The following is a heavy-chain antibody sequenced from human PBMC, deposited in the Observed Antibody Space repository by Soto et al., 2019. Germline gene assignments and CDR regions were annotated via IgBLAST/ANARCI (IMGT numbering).Heavy chain of an antibody. Sequence: ASVKVSCKASGYTFTGYYMHWVRQAPGQGLEWMGWINPNSGGTNYAQKFQGWVTMTRDTSISTAYMELSRLRSDDTAVYYCARATGPRAPGAFDIWGQGTMVTVSS. CDR2: INPNSGGT. D-gene: IGHD1-1*01. CDR1: GYTFTGYY. V-gene: IGHV1-2*04. J-gene: IGHJ3*02. CDR3: ARATGPRAPGAFDI.